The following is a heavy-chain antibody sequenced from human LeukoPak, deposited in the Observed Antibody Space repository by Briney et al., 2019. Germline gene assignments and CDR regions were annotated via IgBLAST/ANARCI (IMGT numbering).Heavy chain of an antibody. CDR2: ILTNGNT. CDR3: ARTYSGSYGFSDY. Sequence: SETLSLTCTVSGGSINGYFWSWMRQPAGKGLEWIGRILTNGNTDYNPSLKSRVTMSVDTSKNQFSLKLSSVTAADTAVYYCARTYSGSYGFSDYWGQGTLVTVSS. V-gene: IGHV4-4*07. CDR1: GGSINGYF. D-gene: IGHD1-26*01. J-gene: IGHJ4*02.